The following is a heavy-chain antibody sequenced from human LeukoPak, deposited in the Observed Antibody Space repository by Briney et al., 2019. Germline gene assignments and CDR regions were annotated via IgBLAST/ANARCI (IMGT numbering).Heavy chain of an antibody. D-gene: IGHD2-2*01. CDR3: ARVVPAAIRNWFDP. CDR1: GYTFPSYG. J-gene: IGHJ5*02. V-gene: IGHV1-18*01. CDR2: ISAYNGNT. Sequence: ASVNVSCKASGYTFPSYGISWVRQAPGQGLEWMGWISAYNGNTNYAQKLQGRVTMTTDTSTSTAYMELRSLRSDDTAVYYCARVVPAAIRNWFDPWGQGTLVTVSS.